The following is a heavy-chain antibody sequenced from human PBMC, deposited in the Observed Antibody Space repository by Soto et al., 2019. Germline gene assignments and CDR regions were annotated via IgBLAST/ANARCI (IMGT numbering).Heavy chain of an antibody. CDR3: ARGVENH. D-gene: IGHD2-8*01. Sequence: GGSLRLSCAASGFTFSIYGMNWVRQPPGKGLEWVSSISSSSTYIYYADSVKGRFTISRDNAKNSLCLQMNSLRAEDTAVYYCARGVENHWGQGTLVTVSS. CDR1: GFTFSIYG. V-gene: IGHV3-21*01. J-gene: IGHJ5*02. CDR2: ISSSSTYI.